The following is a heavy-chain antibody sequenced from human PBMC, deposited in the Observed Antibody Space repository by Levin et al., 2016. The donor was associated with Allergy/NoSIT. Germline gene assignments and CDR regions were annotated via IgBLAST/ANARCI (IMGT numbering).Heavy chain of an antibody. Sequence: VRQMPGKGLEWMGIIYPGDSDTRYSPSFQGQVTISADKSISTAYLQWSSLKASDTAMYYCAREGIPAAIGRVRNREYYGMDVWGQGTTVTVSS. J-gene: IGHJ6*02. CDR2: IYPGDSDT. D-gene: IGHD2-2*02. CDR3: AREGIPAAIGRVRNREYYGMDV. V-gene: IGHV5-51*01.